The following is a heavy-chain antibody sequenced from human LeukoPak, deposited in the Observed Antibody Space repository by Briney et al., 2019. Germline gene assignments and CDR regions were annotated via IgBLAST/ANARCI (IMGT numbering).Heavy chain of an antibody. CDR2: ISYDGSIK. Sequence: GGSLRLSCAASGFTFSSYAMQWVCQAPGKGLEGVAVISYDGSIKYYADSVKGRFTISRDDSKHTLYLQMNSLRAEDTAVYYCARGRGGAYDAFDIWGQGTMVTVSS. CDR1: GFTFSSYA. D-gene: IGHD3-16*01. CDR3: ARGRGGAYDAFDI. V-gene: IGHV3-30*04. J-gene: IGHJ3*02.